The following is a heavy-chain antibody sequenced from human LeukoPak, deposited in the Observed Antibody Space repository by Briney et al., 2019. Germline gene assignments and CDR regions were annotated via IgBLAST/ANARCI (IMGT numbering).Heavy chain of an antibody. CDR2: ISPSSHDI. CDR1: GFSFSDSY. D-gene: IGHD3-22*01. CDR3: AKDGHYDSSGYPRECYFDY. Sequence: GGSLRLSCGVAGFSFSDSYMTWLRQTPGKGLESLAYISPSSHDIYYADSVKGRFTISRDNARTSLYLQMNSLRAEDTAVYYCAKDGHYDSSGYPRECYFDYWGQGTLVTVSS. V-gene: IGHV3-11*04. J-gene: IGHJ4*02.